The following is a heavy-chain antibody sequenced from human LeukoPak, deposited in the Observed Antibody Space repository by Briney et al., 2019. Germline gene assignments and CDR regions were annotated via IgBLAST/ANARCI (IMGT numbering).Heavy chain of an antibody. CDR2: LHADGVEQ. V-gene: IGHV3-7*01. D-gene: IGHD5-18*01. J-gene: IGHJ4*02. Sequence: AGGSLRLSCAASGFSLSGYWMTWVRQASGKGLEWVARLHADGVEQNYVDSVTGRFTMSRDNAKNSLDLQMNSLRVEDTAVYYCARGGYSFDYLGQGTLVAVSS. CDR1: GFSLSGYW. CDR3: ARGGYSFDY.